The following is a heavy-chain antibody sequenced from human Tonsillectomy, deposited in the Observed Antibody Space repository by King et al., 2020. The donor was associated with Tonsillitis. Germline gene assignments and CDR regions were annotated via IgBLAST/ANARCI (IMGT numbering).Heavy chain of an antibody. CDR2: ISSSSSYK. J-gene: IGHJ4*02. CDR1: GFTFSSYS. D-gene: IGHD6-13*01. Sequence: VQLVESGGGLVKPGGSLRLSCAASGFTFSSYSMNWVRQAPGKGLEWVSSISSSSSYKNYADSVKGRFTISRDNAKNSLYLQMNSLRAEDTAVYHCARASTYSSSWYYFDYWGQGTPVTVSS. CDR3: ARASTYSSSWYYFDY. V-gene: IGHV3-21*01.